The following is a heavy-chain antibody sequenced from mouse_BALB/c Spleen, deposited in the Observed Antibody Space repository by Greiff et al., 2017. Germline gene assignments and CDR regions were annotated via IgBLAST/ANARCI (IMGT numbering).Heavy chain of an antibody. CDR1: GFTFSSYG. CDR3: ARHGIITTVVEDAMDY. CDR2: ISSGGSYT. Sequence: DVQLVESGGDLVKPGGSLKLSCAASGFTFSSYGMSWVRQTPDKRLEWVATISSGGSYTYYPDSVKGRFTISRDNAKNTLYLQMSSLKSEDTAMYYCARHGIITTVVEDAMDYWGQGTSVTVSS. V-gene: IGHV5-6*01. D-gene: IGHD1-1*01. J-gene: IGHJ4*01.